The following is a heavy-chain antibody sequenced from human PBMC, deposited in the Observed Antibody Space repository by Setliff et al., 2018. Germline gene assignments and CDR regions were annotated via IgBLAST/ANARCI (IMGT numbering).Heavy chain of an antibody. CDR3: AREDGPNYYYYMDV. CDR2: IQTSGTT. D-gene: IGHD2-8*01. Sequence: PSETLSLTCTVSGGSISSGNYYWSWIRQPAGKGLEWIGHIQTSGTTNYNPSLKSRVTISVDTSKNQFSLKLSAVTAADTAVYFCAREDGPNYYYYMDVWGKGTTVTVSS. V-gene: IGHV4-61*09. CDR1: GGSISSGNYY. J-gene: IGHJ6*03.